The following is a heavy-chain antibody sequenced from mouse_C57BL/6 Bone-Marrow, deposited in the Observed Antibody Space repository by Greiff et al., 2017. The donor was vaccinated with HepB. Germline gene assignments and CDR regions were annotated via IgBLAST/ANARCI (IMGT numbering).Heavy chain of an antibody. V-gene: IGHV1-76*01. J-gene: IGHJ1*03. CDR3: ARRDYYGSRWYFDV. CDR1: GYTFTDYY. CDR2: IYPGSGNT. Sequence: QVHVKQSGAELVRPGASVKLSCKASGYTFTDYYINWVEQRPGQGLEWIARIYPGSGNTYYNEKFKGKATLTAEKSSSTAYMQLSSLTSEDSAVYFCARRDYYGSRWYFDVWGTGTTVTVSS. D-gene: IGHD1-1*01.